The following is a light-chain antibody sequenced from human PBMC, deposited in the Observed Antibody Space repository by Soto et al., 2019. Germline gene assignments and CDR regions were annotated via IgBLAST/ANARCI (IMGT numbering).Light chain of an antibody. Sequence: DIQMTQSPSSLSASVGDRVTITCRASRSISSYLNWYQQKPGKAPKLLIYAASSLQSGVPARFSGSGSGTDFTLTISSLLPEDFATYYCQQSYSTPYTFGQGTKLEIK. CDR3: QQSYSTPYT. V-gene: IGKV1-39*01. CDR2: AAS. J-gene: IGKJ2*01. CDR1: RSISSY.